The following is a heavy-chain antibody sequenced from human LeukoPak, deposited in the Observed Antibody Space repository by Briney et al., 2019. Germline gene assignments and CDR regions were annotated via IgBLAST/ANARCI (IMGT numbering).Heavy chain of an antibody. V-gene: IGHV4-59*12. CDR1: GGSISSYY. Sequence: SETLSLTCTVSGGSISSYYWSWIRQPPGKGLEWIGYIYYSGSTNYNPSLKSRVTISVDTSKNQFSLKLSSVTAADTAVYYCARLYSSGWGYYYYYMDVWGKGTTVTISS. J-gene: IGHJ6*03. CDR3: ARLYSSGWGYYYYYMDV. CDR2: IYYSGST. D-gene: IGHD6-19*01.